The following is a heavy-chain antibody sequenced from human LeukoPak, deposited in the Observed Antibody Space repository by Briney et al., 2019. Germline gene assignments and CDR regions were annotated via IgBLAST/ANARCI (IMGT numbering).Heavy chain of an antibody. CDR1: GGTFSSYA. D-gene: IGHD2-2*01. CDR2: IIPILGIA. V-gene: IGHV1-69*04. Sequence: SVKVSCKASGGTFSSYAISWVRQAPGQGLEWMGRIIPILGIANYAQKFQGRVTITADKSTSTAYMELSSLRSEDTAVYYCARVHSYCSTTSCLDYWGQGTLVTVSS. CDR3: ARVHSYCSTTSCLDY. J-gene: IGHJ4*02.